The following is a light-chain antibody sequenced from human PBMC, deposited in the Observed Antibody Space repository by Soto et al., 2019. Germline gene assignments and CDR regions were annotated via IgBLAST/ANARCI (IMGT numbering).Light chain of an antibody. J-gene: IGKJ5*01. CDR1: QGIGSH. CDR2: TAS. V-gene: IGKV1-9*01. CDR3: QQVNSFPST. Sequence: IQLTQSPSSLSASVGDRVTITCRASQGIGSHLAWYQQKPGKAPNLLIYTASTLQTGVPSRFSGGGSGTDFTLSLSSLQPEDSATYYCQQVNSFPSTFGQGTRLEIK.